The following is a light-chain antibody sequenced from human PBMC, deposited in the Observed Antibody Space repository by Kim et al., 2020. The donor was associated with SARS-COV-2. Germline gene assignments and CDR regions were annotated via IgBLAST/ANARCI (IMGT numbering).Light chain of an antibody. J-gene: IGLJ3*02. V-gene: IGLV7-46*01. CDR3: LLYYGGPRV. CDR1: TESVTSHHY. CDR2: DTD. Sequence: GPVTLACGSTTESVTSHHYPFWFQQKPGQAPRTLIYDTDKRQSWTPTRFSGSLRGGEAALTLSSAQPEDEADYYCLLYYGGPRVFGGGTQLTVL.